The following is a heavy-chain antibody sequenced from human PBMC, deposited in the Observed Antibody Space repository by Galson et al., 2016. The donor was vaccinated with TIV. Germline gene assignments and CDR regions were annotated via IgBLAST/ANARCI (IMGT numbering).Heavy chain of an antibody. Sequence: PALVKPTQTLTLTCTFSGFSLNTRGVGVGWIRQPPGKALEWLALIYWDDDERYSPSLKNRLTITKDTSKNQVVLTMTNMDPVETATDYCAHANLQWLIQAFDFWGQRTLVTVSS. CDR2: IYWDDDE. J-gene: IGHJ4*02. D-gene: IGHD6-19*01. V-gene: IGHV2-5*02. CDR1: GFSLNTRGVG. CDR3: AHANLQWLIQAFDF.